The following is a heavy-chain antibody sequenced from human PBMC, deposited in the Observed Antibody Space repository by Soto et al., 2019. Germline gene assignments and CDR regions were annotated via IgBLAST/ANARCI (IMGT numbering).Heavy chain of an antibody. D-gene: IGHD3-10*01. CDR1: GFTFSDYY. Sequence: VGSLRLSCAASGFTFSDYYMSWIRQAPGKGLEWVSYISSSGSTIYYADSVKGRFTISRDNAKNSLYLQMNSLRAEDTAVYYCASSVTMVRGAAFDIWGQGTMVTVSS. CDR2: ISSSGSTI. J-gene: IGHJ3*02. V-gene: IGHV3-11*01. CDR3: ASSVTMVRGAAFDI.